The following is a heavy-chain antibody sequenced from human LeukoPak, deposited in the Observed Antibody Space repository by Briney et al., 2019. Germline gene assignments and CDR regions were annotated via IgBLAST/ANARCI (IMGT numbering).Heavy chain of an antibody. V-gene: IGHV3-23*01. CDR3: AELGITMIGGV. Sequence: PGGSLRLSCAASGFTFSGYSMSWVRQAPGKGLEWVSAISGSGGSTYYADSVKGRFTISRDNAKNSLYLQMNSLRAEDTAVYYCAELGITMIGGVWGKGTTVTISS. CDR2: ISGSGGST. D-gene: IGHD3-10*02. CDR1: GFTFSGYS. J-gene: IGHJ6*04.